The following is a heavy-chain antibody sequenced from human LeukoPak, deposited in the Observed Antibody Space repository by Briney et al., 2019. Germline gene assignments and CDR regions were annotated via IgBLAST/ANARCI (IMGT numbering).Heavy chain of an antibody. D-gene: IGHD5-24*01. CDR3: ARGGDGYNYSDWFDP. Sequence: GGSLRLSCAASGFTFSSYSMNWVRQAPGKGLEWVSSISSSSSYIYYADSVKGRFTISRDNAKNSLYLQMNSLRAEDTAVYYCARGGDGYNYSDWFDPWGQGTLVTVSS. V-gene: IGHV3-21*01. CDR1: GFTFSSYS. CDR2: ISSSSSYI. J-gene: IGHJ5*02.